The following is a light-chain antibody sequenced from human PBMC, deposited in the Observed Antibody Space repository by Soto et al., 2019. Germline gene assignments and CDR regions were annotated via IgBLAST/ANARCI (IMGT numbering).Light chain of an antibody. CDR1: QTVSSSY. CDR2: GAS. V-gene: IGKV3-20*01. J-gene: IGKJ2*01. CDR3: HQYHSPPQT. Sequence: EIVLTQSPGTLSLSPGERATLSCRASQTVSSSYLAWYQQKPGQAPRLLIYGASTRAPGIPDRFSGSGSGTDFTLTISKLEPEDFAVYYCHQYHSPPQTFGQGTKVDIK.